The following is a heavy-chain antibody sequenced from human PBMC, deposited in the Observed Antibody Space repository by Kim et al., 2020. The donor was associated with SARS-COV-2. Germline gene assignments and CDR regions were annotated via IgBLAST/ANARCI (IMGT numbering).Heavy chain of an antibody. CDR2: ISGSGGST. J-gene: IGHJ4*02. CDR3: AKLPAPLVFPYSYFDY. V-gene: IGHV3-23*01. CDR1: GFTFSSYA. D-gene: IGHD2-21*01. Sequence: GGSLRLSCAASGFTFSSYAMSWVRQAPGKGLEWVSAISGSGGSTYYADSVKGRFTISRDNSKNTLYLQMNSLRAEDTAVYYCAKLPAPLVFPYSYFDYWGQGTLVTVSS.